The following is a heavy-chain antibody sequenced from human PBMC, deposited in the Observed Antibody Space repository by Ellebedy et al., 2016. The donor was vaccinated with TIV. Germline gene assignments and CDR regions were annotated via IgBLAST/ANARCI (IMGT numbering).Heavy chain of an antibody. Sequence: SETLSLXXTVSGGSISSYYWSWIRQPPGKGLEWIGYIYYSGSTYYNPSLKSRVTISVDTSKNQFSLKLSSVTAADTAVYYCARGITDLDYWGQGTLVTVSS. CDR3: ARGITDLDY. CDR2: IYYSGST. D-gene: IGHD3-10*01. V-gene: IGHV4-59*01. J-gene: IGHJ4*02. CDR1: GGSISSYY.